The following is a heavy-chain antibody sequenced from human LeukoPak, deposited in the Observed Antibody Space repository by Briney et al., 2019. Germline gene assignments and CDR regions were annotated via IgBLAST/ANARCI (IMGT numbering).Heavy chain of an antibody. CDR1: GCTCSSHA. CDR2: ISGSGGST. V-gene: IGHV3-23*01. CDR3: AKVRRESAAGPGGNAFDI. J-gene: IGHJ3*02. Sequence: GGSLRRCCAASGCTCSSHARSWIRQAPGKGLEWVSAISGSGGSTYYADSVKGRFTISRDNSKNTLYLQMNSLRAEDTAVYYCAKVRRESAAGPGGNAFDIWGQGTMVTVSS. D-gene: IGHD6-13*01.